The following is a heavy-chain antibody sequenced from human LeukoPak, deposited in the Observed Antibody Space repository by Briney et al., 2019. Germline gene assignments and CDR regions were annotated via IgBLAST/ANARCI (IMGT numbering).Heavy chain of an antibody. CDR2: IHYSGST. CDR1: GDSVSSGDYY. J-gene: IGHJ4*02. Sequence: SETLSLTCTVSGDSVSSGDYYWRWIRQPPGKGLEWIGYIHYSGSTYYNPSLKSRVTISVDTSTNQFSLKLRSVTAADTAVYYCARDARCSGGSCFDDWGQGTLVTVSS. V-gene: IGHV4-30-4*01. D-gene: IGHD2-15*01. CDR3: ARDARCSGGSCFDD.